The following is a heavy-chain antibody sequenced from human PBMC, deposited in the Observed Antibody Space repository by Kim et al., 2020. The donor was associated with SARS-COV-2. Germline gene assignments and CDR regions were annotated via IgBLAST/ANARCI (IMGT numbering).Heavy chain of an antibody. J-gene: IGHJ4*02. D-gene: IGHD2-15*01. V-gene: IGHV3-53*01. Sequence: ADSVKGRFTISRDNSKNTLYLQMNSLRAEDTAVYYCARDLYCSGGSCYDYWGQGTLVTVSS. CDR3: ARDLYCSGGSCYDY.